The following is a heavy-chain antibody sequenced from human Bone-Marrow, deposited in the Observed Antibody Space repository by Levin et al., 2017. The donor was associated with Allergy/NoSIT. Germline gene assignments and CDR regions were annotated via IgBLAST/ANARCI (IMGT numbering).Heavy chain of an antibody. CDR2: IYPSDSDS. J-gene: IGHJ4*02. D-gene: IGHD3-3*01. CDR1: GYNFYTFW. CDR3: ARLRPDDYDYWSGYYGTSLFDY. Sequence: GGSLRLSCKVSGYNFYTFWIGWVRQKPGKGLEWMGIIYPSDSDSRYNPSFQGHVTFSVDKATSTAYLRGNSLTTSDSAMYFCARLRPDDYDYWSGYYGTSLFDYWGQGTQVTVSS. V-gene: IGHV5-51*01.